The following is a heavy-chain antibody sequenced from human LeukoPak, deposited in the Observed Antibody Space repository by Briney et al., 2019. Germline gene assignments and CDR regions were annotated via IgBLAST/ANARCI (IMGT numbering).Heavy chain of an antibody. CDR1: GYTFTSYG. J-gene: IGHJ5*02. Sequence: ASVKVSCKASGYTFTSYGISWVRQAPGQGLEWMGWISAYNGNTNYAQKLQGRVTMTTDTSTSTAYMELRSLRSDDTAVYYCARDPRALYSYGTNWFDPWGQGTLVTVSS. CDR3: ARDPRALYSYGTNWFDP. D-gene: IGHD5-18*01. CDR2: ISAYNGNT. V-gene: IGHV1-18*01.